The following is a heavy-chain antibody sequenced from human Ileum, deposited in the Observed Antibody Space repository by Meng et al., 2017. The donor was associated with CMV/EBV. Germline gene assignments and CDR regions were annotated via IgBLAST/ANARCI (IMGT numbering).Heavy chain of an antibody. CDR1: GCISSSSYY. V-gene: IGHV4-39*01. CDR2: IYYSGST. D-gene: IGHD3-9*01. Sequence: GCISSSSYYWGWIRQPPGKGLEWIGSIYYSGSTYYNPSLKSRVTISVDTSKNQFSLKLSSVTAADTAVYYCARRPDILTGFNWFDPWGQGTLVTVSS. J-gene: IGHJ5*02. CDR3: ARRPDILTGFNWFDP.